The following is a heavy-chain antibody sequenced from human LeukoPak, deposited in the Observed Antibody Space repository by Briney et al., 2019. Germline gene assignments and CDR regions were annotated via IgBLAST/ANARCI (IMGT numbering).Heavy chain of an antibody. CDR2: ISSSSSTI. J-gene: IGHJ5*02. CDR1: GFTFSSYS. CDR3: ARGYCSSTSCYLMGEYWFDP. V-gene: IGHV3-48*01. D-gene: IGHD2-2*01. Sequence: GGSLRLSCAASGFTFSSYSMNWVRQAPGKGLEWVSYISSSSSTIYYADSVKGRFTISRDNAKNSLYLQMNSLRAEDTAVYYCARGYCSSTSCYLMGEYWFDPWGQGTLVTVSS.